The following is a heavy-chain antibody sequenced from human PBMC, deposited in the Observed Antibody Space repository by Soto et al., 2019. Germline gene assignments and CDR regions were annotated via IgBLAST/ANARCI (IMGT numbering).Heavy chain of an antibody. CDR1: GYTFTSYY. D-gene: IGHD2-2*01. CDR3: ARVEYCSSTSCYGINWFDP. V-gene: IGHV1-46*01. Sequence: GASVKVSCKASGYTFTSYYMHWVRQAPGQGLEWMGIINPSVGITSYAQKFQGRVTMTTDKSTSTVYMELSSLRSEDTAVYYCARVEYCSSTSCYGINWFDPWGQGTLVTVSS. J-gene: IGHJ5*02. CDR2: INPSVGIT.